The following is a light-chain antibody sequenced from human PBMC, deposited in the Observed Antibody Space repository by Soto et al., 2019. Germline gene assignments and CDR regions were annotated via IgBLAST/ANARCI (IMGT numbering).Light chain of an antibody. CDR3: QQVYVYPST. Sequence: IQLTQSPSSLSSSVGDRVTITWRASQGISSYLGWYQQKPGKAPNLLSYAASTLQSGVPSRVRGGGSGTDFTLTISSLKPEDFETYYCQQVYVYPSTFGGGTKVDIK. CDR1: QGISSY. CDR2: AAS. V-gene: IGKV1-9*01. J-gene: IGKJ4*01.